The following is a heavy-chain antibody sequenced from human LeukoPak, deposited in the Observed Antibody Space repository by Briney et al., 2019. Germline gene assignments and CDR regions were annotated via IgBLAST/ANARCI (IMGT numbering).Heavy chain of an antibody. J-gene: IGHJ4*02. V-gene: IGHV3-11*01. CDR3: ARGSSLIGGFDY. Sequence: PGGSLRLSCAASGFTFNQRSMSWIRQAPGKGLEWLSYISRTGGAVHYADSVEGRFTISRDNARNSLSLQMNGLRADDTAVYFCARGSSLIGGFDYWGRGTLVTVSS. CDR2: ISRTGGAV. CDR1: GFTFNQRS. D-gene: IGHD2-8*01.